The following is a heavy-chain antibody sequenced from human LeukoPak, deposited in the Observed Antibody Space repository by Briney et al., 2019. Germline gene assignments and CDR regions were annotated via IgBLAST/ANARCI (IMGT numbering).Heavy chain of an antibody. CDR2: IGIDSGNT. CDR3: ARDYKYAFDN. Sequence: GGSLRLSCAAPGFTFRDYSMNWVRQAPGKGLEWISYIGIDSGNTNYADSVKSRFTISGDKAKNSLYLQKNSLRVQDTAVYYCARDYKYAFDNWGQGTLVTVSS. CDR1: GFTFRDYS. J-gene: IGHJ4*02. V-gene: IGHV3-48*01. D-gene: IGHD5-24*01.